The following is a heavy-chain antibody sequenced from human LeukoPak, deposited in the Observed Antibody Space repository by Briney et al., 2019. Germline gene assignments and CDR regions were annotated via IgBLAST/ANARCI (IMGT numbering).Heavy chain of an antibody. CDR3: AREIGIAAESSYYFDY. Sequence: SETLSLTCAVSGGSISSSKWWSWVRQPPGKGLEWIGEIYHSGSTNYNPSLKSRVTISVDKSKNQFSLKLSSVTAADTAVYYCAREIGIAAESSYYFDYWGQGTLVTVSS. D-gene: IGHD6-13*01. CDR2: IYHSGST. CDR1: GGSISSSKW. V-gene: IGHV4-4*02. J-gene: IGHJ4*02.